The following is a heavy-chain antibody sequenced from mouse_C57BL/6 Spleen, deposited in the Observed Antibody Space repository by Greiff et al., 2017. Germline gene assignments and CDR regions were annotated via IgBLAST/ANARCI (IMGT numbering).Heavy chain of an antibody. V-gene: IGHV1-81*01. Sequence: VQGVESGAELARPGASVKLSCKASGYTFTSYGISWVKQRTGQGLEWIGEIYPRSGNTYYNEKFKGKATLTADKSSSTAYMELRSLTSEDSAVYFYARGTTVVAHWYFDVWGTGTTVTVSS. J-gene: IGHJ1*03. D-gene: IGHD1-1*01. CDR3: ARGTTVVAHWYFDV. CDR1: GYTFTSYG. CDR2: IYPRSGNT.